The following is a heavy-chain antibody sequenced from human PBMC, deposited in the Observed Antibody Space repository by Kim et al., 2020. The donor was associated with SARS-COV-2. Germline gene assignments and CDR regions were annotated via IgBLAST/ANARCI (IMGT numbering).Heavy chain of an antibody. CDR2: IYYSGNT. J-gene: IGHJ6*02. Sequence: SETLSLTCAVSGGSISSSSYYWGWIRQPPGKGLEWIGNIYYSGNTYYYPYLKSRVPISVDTSKNQISLKLSSVTAADTAVYYCATGDYGVGMDVWGQGTTVIVS. V-gene: IGHV4-39*01. CDR3: ATGDYGVGMDV. D-gene: IGHD4-17*01. CDR1: GGSISSSSYY.